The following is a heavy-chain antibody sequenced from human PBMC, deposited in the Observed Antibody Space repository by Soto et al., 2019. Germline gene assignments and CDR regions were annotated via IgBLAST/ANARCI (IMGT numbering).Heavy chain of an antibody. CDR1: GGSISSYY. CDR3: ARDQVTIFGVVPTGWFDP. Sequence: SETLSLTCTVSGGSISSYYWSWIRQPPGKGLEWIGYIYYSGSTNYNPSLKSRVTISVDTSKNQFSLKLSSATAADTAVYYCARDQVTIFGVVPTGWFDPWGQGTLVTVSS. V-gene: IGHV4-59*01. D-gene: IGHD3-3*01. CDR2: IYYSGST. J-gene: IGHJ5*02.